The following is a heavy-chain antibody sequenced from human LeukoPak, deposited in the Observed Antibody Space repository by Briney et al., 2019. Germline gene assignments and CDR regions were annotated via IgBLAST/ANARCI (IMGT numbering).Heavy chain of an antibody. D-gene: IGHD3-22*01. Sequence: ASVKVSCKASGGTFSSYAISWVRQAPGQGLGWMGRIIPILGIANYAQKFQGRVTITADKSTSTAYMELSSLRSEDTAVYYCAKSPYDSSGYYMFDYWGQGTLVTVSS. J-gene: IGHJ4*02. CDR2: IIPILGIA. CDR3: AKSPYDSSGYYMFDY. V-gene: IGHV1-69*04. CDR1: GGTFSSYA.